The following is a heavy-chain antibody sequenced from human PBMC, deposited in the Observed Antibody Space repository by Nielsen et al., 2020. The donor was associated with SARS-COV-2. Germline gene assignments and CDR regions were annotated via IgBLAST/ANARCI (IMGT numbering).Heavy chain of an antibody. CDR2: ISWNSGSI. Sequence: GGSLKISCAASGFTFDDYAMHWVRQAPGKGLEWVSGISWNSGSIGYADSVKGRFTISRDNAKNSLYLQMNSLRAEDTALYYCAKDGDYPGMDVWGQGTTVTVSS. CDR3: AKDGDYPGMDV. D-gene: IGHD4-11*01. V-gene: IGHV3-9*01. CDR1: GFTFDDYA. J-gene: IGHJ6*02.